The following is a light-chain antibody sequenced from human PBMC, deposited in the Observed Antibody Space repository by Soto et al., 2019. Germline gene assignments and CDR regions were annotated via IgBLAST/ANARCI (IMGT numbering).Light chain of an antibody. CDR2: AAS. J-gene: IGKJ2*01. CDR1: QSISSY. V-gene: IGKV1-39*01. Sequence: DIQMTQSPSSLSASVGDRVTITFRASQSISSYLNWYQQKPGKAPKILIYAASSLQSGVPSRFSGRGSGTDFTRTIRSLQPEDFATYYCQQSYITPYTCGQGPKLEIK. CDR3: QQSYITPYT.